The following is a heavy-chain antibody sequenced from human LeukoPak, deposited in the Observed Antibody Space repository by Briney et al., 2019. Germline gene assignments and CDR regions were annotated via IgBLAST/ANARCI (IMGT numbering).Heavy chain of an antibody. Sequence: PGGSLRLSCAASGFTFSSYGMHWVRQAPGKGLEWVAFIRCDGSNKYYADSEKGRFTISRDNSKNTLYLQMNSLRAEDTAVYYCAKDRSSKYYYYYYMDVWGKGTTVTVSS. D-gene: IGHD2-2*01. J-gene: IGHJ6*03. V-gene: IGHV3-30*02. CDR2: IRCDGSNK. CDR3: AKDRSSKYYYYYYMDV. CDR1: GFTFSSYG.